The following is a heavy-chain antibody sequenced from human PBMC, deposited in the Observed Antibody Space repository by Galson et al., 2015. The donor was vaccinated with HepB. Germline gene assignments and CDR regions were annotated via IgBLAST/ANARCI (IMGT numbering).Heavy chain of an antibody. CDR2: ISSSSSYT. Sequence: SLRLSCAASGFTFSDYYMSWIRQAPGKGLEWVSYISSSSSYTNYADSVKGRFTISRDNAKNSLYLQMNSLRAEDTAVYYCARVSITMIVVVIRAFDIWGQGTMVTVSS. CDR3: ARVSITMIVVVIRAFDI. CDR1: GFTFSDYY. J-gene: IGHJ3*02. V-gene: IGHV3-11*05. D-gene: IGHD3-22*01.